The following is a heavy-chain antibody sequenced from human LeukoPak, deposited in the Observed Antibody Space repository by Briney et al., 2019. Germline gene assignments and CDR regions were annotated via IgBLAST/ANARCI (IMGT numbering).Heavy chain of an antibody. D-gene: IGHD6-6*01. CDR2: ISYDGSNK. CDR1: GFTFSSYA. J-gene: IGHJ4*02. CDR3: ARSHLGGYSSSPVGY. V-gene: IGHV3-30-3*01. Sequence: GGSLRLSCAAFGFTFSSYAMHWVRQAPGKGLEWVAVISYDGSNKYYADSVKGRFTISRDNSKNTLYLQMNSLRAEDTAVYYCARSHLGGYSSSPVGYWGQGTLVTVSS.